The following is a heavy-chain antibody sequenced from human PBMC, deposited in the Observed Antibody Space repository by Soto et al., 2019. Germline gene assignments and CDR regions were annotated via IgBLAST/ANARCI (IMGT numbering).Heavy chain of an antibody. V-gene: IGHV3-23*01. CDR3: AKNQERELPIVIDL. D-gene: IGHD3-16*02. CDR2: MSGSSSTT. J-gene: IGHJ4*02. CDR1: GLTFSNYA. Sequence: EVRLLESGGGLVKPGGSLRLSCATSGLTFSNYAMSWVRQAPGGGMEWVSSMSGSSSTTYYADSVSGRFTISRDRSKNTLYLQMSSLRAEDTALYYCAKNQERELPIVIDLWGQGTLVTVSS.